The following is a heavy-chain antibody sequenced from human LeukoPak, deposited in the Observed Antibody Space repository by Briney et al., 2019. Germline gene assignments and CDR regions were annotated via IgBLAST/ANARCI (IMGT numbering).Heavy chain of an antibody. D-gene: IGHD6-19*01. J-gene: IGHJ4*02. V-gene: IGHV3-7*03. CDR2: IKQDGSEE. Sequence: PGGSLRLSCAASGFTLSDYYVNWIRQAPGKGLEWVANIKQDGSEEYYVDSVKGRFTISRDNAKKSLYLQMNSLRPEDTAVYYCARSSGWRDYFDYWGQGTLVTVSS. CDR3: ARSSGWRDYFDY. CDR1: GFTLSDYY.